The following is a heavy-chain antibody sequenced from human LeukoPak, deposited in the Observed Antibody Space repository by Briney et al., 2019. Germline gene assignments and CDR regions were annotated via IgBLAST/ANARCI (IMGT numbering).Heavy chain of an antibody. D-gene: IGHD3-10*01. J-gene: IGHJ6*03. V-gene: IGHV1-18*01. CDR1: GYTFISYG. CDR3: ARTHIWFGDTYYYYMDV. CDR2: ISAYNGNT. Sequence: ASVKVSCKASGYTFISYGISWVRQAPGQGLEWMGWISAYNGNTNYAQKLQGRVTMTTDTSTSTAYMELRSLRSDDTAVYYCARTHIWFGDTYYYYMDVWGKGTTVTVSS.